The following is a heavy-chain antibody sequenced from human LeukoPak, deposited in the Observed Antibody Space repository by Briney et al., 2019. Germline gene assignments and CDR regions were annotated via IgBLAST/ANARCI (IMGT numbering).Heavy chain of an antibody. Sequence: PGRSLRLSWAASGFTLSSYGMHWVRQAPGKGLEWVAVISYDGSNKYYADSVKGRFTISRDNSKNTLYLQMNSLRAEDTAVYYCAKTPRSFYYYDSSGYDYWGQGTLVTVSS. V-gene: IGHV3-30*18. J-gene: IGHJ4*02. CDR1: GFTLSSYG. D-gene: IGHD3-22*01. CDR2: ISYDGSNK. CDR3: AKTPRSFYYYDSSGYDY.